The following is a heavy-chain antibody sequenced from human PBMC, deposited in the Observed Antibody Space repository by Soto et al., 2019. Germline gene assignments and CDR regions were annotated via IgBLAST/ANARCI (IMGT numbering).Heavy chain of an antibody. J-gene: IGHJ2*01. Sequence: PGESLKISCQGSGYYFSDYCIGWVRQMPGSALEGMGIIHPRDSDTKYSPSYQGHLTFSVDTSIGTAFLNCNSLKASDTAIYYCARQYYDFWSGSYSDYSYFDFWGRGTPVTVSS. D-gene: IGHD3-3*01. V-gene: IGHV5-51*01. CDR1: GYYFSDYC. CDR3: ARQYYDFWSGSYSDYSYFDF. CDR2: IHPRDSDT.